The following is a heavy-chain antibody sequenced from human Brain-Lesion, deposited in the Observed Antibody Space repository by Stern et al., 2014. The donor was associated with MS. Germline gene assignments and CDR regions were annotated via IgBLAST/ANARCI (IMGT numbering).Heavy chain of an antibody. CDR3: ATLSPGAGGNYYRHFDY. D-gene: IGHD1-26*01. J-gene: IGHJ4*02. V-gene: IGHV1-24*01. CDR2: FDLEDGET. Sequence: VQLVESGAEVKKPGASVKVSCKVSGYTLTELSMHWVRQAPRKGLEWLGGFDLEDGETSYAQKFEGRVTMTEDTSTDTAYMELSSLRSEDTAVYYCATLSPGAGGNYYRHFDYWGQGTLVTVSS. CDR1: GYTLTELS.